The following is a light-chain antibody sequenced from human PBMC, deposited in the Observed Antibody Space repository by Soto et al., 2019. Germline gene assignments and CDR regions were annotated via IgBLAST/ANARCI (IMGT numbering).Light chain of an antibody. CDR2: KAS. Sequence: DIQMTQSPSTLSASVGDRVTITCRASQSITTYLAWYQQKPGKAPKLLIYKASSLESGVPSRLSGSGSGTEFTLTLSSLQPDDFATYYCQQYDSYPYTFGQGTKLEFK. J-gene: IGKJ2*01. V-gene: IGKV1-5*03. CDR1: QSITTY. CDR3: QQYDSYPYT.